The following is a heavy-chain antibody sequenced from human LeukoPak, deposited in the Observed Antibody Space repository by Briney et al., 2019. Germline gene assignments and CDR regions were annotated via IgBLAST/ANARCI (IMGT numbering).Heavy chain of an antibody. CDR1: GYTFTNYA. V-gene: IGHV7-4-1*02. CDR3: ARGEWLLED. Sequence: GASVKVSCKASGYTFTNYAMNWVRQAPGQGLEWMGWIHPSTGNPTYAQGFTGRFVFSLDTSVSTAYLQISSLKAEDTAVYYCARGEWLLEDWGQGTLVTIS. J-gene: IGHJ4*02. CDR2: IHPSTGNP. D-gene: IGHD3-3*01.